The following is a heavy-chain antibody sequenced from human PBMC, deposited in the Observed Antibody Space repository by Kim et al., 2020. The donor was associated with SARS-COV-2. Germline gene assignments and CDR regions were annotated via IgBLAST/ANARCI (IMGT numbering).Heavy chain of an antibody. D-gene: IGHD2-2*01. Sequence: AETLSLTCTVSGGSMSSFIWWSWVRQPPGQGLEWIWGIYHSGSTSYNPSLKSRVTMSLDKSKNQFSLRLTSVTAADTAVYSCARGYARTLICYLWGQGTL. V-gene: IGHV4-4*01. CDR1: GGSMSSFIW. CDR2: IYHSGST. CDR3: ARGYARTLICYL. J-gene: IGHJ5*02.